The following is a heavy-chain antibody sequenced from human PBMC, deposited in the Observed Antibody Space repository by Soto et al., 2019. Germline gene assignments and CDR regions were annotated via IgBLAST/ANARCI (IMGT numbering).Heavy chain of an antibody. CDR1: EFTLSNYA. CDR2: IDGSGDST. Sequence: EVQLLESGGGLVQRGGSLRLSCAASEFTLSNYAMSWVRQAPGKGLEWVSGIDGSGDSTYYADSVKGRFTISRDNSKTTLYLQRNSVRAEDTAVYYCAGGPYSSFGYFDYWGQGTLVTVSS. CDR3: AGGPYSSFGYFDY. D-gene: IGHD3-3*02. V-gene: IGHV3-23*01. J-gene: IGHJ4*02.